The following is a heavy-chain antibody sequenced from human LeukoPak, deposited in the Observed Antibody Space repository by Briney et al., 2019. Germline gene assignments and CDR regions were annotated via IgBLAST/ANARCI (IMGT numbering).Heavy chain of an antibody. V-gene: IGHV1-18*01. J-gene: IGHJ3*02. CDR2: FSAYNGHT. Sequence: GASVKVSCKASGYTFTTYGISWVRQAPGQGLEWMAWFSAYNGHTNYAQNFQDRVTMTTDTSTGTAYMELRSLRTDDTAVYYCARDRYRYDSSVDAFDIWGQGTMVTVSS. CDR1: GYTFTTYG. D-gene: IGHD3-22*01. CDR3: ARDRYRYDSSVDAFDI.